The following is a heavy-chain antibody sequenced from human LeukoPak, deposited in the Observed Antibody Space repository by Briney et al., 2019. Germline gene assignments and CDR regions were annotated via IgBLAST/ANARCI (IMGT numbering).Heavy chain of an antibody. CDR1: GFTFDDYG. Sequence: GGSLRLSCAACGFTFDDYGMSWVRQGPGKGLEWVSGINWNGGSTGYADSVKGRFTISRDNAKNSLYLQMNSLRAEDTALYYCARGYPYYFDYWGQGTLVTVCS. CDR2: INWNGGST. J-gene: IGHJ4*02. V-gene: IGHV3-20*04. D-gene: IGHD1-26*01. CDR3: ARGYPYYFDY.